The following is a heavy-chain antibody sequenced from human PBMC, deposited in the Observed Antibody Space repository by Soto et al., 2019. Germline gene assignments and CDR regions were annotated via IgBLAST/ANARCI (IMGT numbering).Heavy chain of an antibody. D-gene: IGHD1-26*01. V-gene: IGHV3-48*03. J-gene: IGHJ4*02. CDR3: ARSPAGWGLLDY. Sequence: PGGSLRLSCAASGFTFSSYEMNWVRQAPGKGLEWVSYISSSGSTIYYADSVKGRFTISRDNAKNSLYLQMNSLRAEDTAVYYCARSPAGWGLLDYWGQGTLVTVSS. CDR1: GFTFSSYE. CDR2: ISSSGSTI.